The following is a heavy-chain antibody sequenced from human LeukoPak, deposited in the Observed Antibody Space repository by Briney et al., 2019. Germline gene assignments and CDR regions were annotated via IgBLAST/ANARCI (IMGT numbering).Heavy chain of an antibody. CDR1: GFTFSSYS. Sequence: GGSLRLSCAASGFTFSSYSMNWVRQAPGKGLEWVSSISSDSTYIYYADSVKGRFTISRDNAKNSLYLQMNSLGAEDTAVYYCASRGSYHFFDYWGQGTLVTVSS. V-gene: IGHV3-21*01. CDR2: ISSDSTYI. J-gene: IGHJ4*02. CDR3: ASRGSYHFFDY. D-gene: IGHD3-3*01.